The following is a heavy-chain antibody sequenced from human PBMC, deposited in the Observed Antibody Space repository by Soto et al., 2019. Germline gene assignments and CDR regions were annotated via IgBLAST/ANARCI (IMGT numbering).Heavy chain of an antibody. CDR2: INPNSGGT. CDR3: ARDASSWGMEDAFDI. V-gene: IGHV1-2*04. Sequence: ASVKVSCKASGYTFTGYYMHWVRQAPGQGLEWMGWINPNSGGTNYAQKFQGWVTMTRDTSISTAYMELSRLRSDDTAVYYCARDASSWGMEDAFDIWGQGTMVTVSS. J-gene: IGHJ3*02. D-gene: IGHD7-27*01. CDR1: GYTFTGYY.